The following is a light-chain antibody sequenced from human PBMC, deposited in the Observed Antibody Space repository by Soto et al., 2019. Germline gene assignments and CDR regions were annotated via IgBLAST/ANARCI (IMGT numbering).Light chain of an antibody. Sequence: DIVLTQSPATLSLSPGQRATLSCRASQNFSNYVAWYQQKPGRAPRLLIYDASKRATGIPSRVSGSASGTDFTLTISSLEPEDFAIYYCQLRTNWPSLTFGGGTKVEI. V-gene: IGKV3-11*01. J-gene: IGKJ4*02. CDR3: QLRTNWPSLT. CDR1: QNFSNY. CDR2: DAS.